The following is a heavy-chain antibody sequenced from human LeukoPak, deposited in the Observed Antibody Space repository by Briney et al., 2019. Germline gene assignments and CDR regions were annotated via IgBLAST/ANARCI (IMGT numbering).Heavy chain of an antibody. V-gene: IGHV3-23*01. CDR1: GFTFSSYA. CDR2: ISGSGGST. Sequence: PGGSLRLSCAASGFTFSSYAMSWVRQAPGKGLEWVSAISGSGGSTYYADSVKGRFTISRDNSKNTLYLQMNSLRAEGTAVYYCATSPGVYGSGSYYNAYFDYWGQGTLVTVSS. D-gene: IGHD3-10*01. CDR3: ATSPGVYGSGSYYNAYFDY. J-gene: IGHJ4*02.